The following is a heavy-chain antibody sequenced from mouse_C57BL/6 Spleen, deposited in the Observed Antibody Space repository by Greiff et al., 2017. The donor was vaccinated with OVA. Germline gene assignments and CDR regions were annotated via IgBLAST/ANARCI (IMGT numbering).Heavy chain of an antibody. Sequence: VMLVESGAELVKPGASVKMSCKASGYTFTTYPIEWMKQNHGKSLEWIGNFHPYNDDTKYNEKFKGKATLTVEKSSSTAYLELSRFTSDDAAVYYCARRSYSEGYFDVWGTGTTVTVSS. CDR3: ARRSYSEGYFDV. V-gene: IGHV1-47*01. J-gene: IGHJ1*03. D-gene: IGHD2-12*01. CDR1: GYTFTTYP. CDR2: FHPYNDDT.